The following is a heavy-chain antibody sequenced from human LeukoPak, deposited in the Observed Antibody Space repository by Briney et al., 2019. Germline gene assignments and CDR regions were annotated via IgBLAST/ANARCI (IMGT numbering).Heavy chain of an antibody. V-gene: IGHV3-48*04. CDR2: ISSSGSTI. J-gene: IGHJ5*02. Sequence: GGSLRHSCAASGFTFSSYSMNWVRQAPGRGLEWVSYISSSGSTIYYADSVKGRFTISRDNAKNSLYLQMNSLRAEDTAVYYCARDRIVGATNDNWFDPWGQETLVTVSS. CDR3: ARDRIVGATNDNWFDP. CDR1: GFTFSSYS. D-gene: IGHD1-26*01.